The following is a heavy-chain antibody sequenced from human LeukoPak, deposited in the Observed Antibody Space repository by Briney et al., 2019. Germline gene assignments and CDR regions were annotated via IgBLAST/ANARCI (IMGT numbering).Heavy chain of an antibody. CDR2: ISYDGSNK. CDR1: GFTFSSYG. D-gene: IGHD6-13*01. Sequence: PGKSLRLSCAASGFTFSSYGMHWVRQAPGKGLEWVAVISYDGSNKYYADSVKGRFTISRDNSKNTLYLQMNSLRAEDTAVYYCAKELGLKFDYWGQGTLVTVSS. J-gene: IGHJ4*02. CDR3: AKELGLKFDY. V-gene: IGHV3-30*18.